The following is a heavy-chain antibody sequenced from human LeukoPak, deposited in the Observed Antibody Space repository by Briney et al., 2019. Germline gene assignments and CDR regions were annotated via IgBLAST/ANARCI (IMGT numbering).Heavy chain of an antibody. CDR3: ARVFSYYDSSGYYYPYYFDY. D-gene: IGHD3-22*01. CDR2: IIPIFGTA. CDR1: GGTFSSYA. V-gene: IGHV1-69*13. J-gene: IGHJ4*02. Sequence: SVKVSCKASGGTFSSYAISWVRQAPGQGLEWMGGIIPIFGTANYAQKFQGRVTITADESTSIAYMELSSLRSEDTAVYYCARVFSYYDSSGYYYPYYFDYWGQGTLVTVSS.